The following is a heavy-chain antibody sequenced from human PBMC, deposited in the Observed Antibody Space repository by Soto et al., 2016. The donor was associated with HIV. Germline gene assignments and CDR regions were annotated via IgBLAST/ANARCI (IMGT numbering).Heavy chain of an antibody. CDR2: ITSSSNYI. CDR3: AREKGQQLPLDY. Sequence: EVQLVESGGGLVKPGGSLRLSCAASGFTFSNYNMNWVRQAPGKGLEWVSSITSSSNYIYYADSVKGRFTISRDNAKNSLYLQMNSLRVDDTAVYYCAREKGQQLPLDYWGQGTLVHRLL. D-gene: IGHD6-13*01. J-gene: IGHJ4*02. V-gene: IGHV3-21*01. CDR1: GFTFSNYN.